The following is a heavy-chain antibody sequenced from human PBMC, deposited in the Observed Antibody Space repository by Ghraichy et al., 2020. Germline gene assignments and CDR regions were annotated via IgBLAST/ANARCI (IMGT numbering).Heavy chain of an antibody. D-gene: IGHD2-2*01. V-gene: IGHV4-31*03. Sequence: SETLSLTCTVSGGSISSGGYYWSWIRQHPGKGLEWIGYIYYSGSTYYNPSLKSRVTISVDTSKNQFSLKLSSVTAADTAVYYCARGVVPAATSISTGFDYWGQGTLVTVSS. CDR3: ARGVVPAATSISTGFDY. J-gene: IGHJ4*02. CDR2: IYYSGST. CDR1: GGSISSGGYY.